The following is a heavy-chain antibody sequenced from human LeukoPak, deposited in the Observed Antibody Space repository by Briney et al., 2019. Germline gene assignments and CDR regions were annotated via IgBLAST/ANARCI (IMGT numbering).Heavy chain of an antibody. CDR2: INPNSGDT. D-gene: IGHD4-17*01. CDR1: GYTFTSYY. J-gene: IGHJ4*02. Sequence: ASVKVSCKASGYTFTSYYIYWVRQAPGQGLEWMGRINPNSGDTNYAQKFQGRVTMTRDTSISTAYMELSRLRSDDTAVYYCAKDFSYGDYSDYWGQGTLVTVSS. CDR3: AKDFSYGDYSDY. V-gene: IGHV1-2*06.